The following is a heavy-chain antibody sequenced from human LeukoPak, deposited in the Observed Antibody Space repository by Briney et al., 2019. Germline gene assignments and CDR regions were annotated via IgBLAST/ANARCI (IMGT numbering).Heavy chain of an antibody. D-gene: IGHD3-10*02. Sequence: QPGGSLRLSCVASGFTFSNYWIHWVRQAPGKGLVWVSRTNNDGSSTTYADFVKGRFTSSRDNAKNTLYLQMDSLRAEDTALYYCTRSVFPYYFDCWGQGTLVTVSS. V-gene: IGHV3-74*01. CDR2: TNNDGSST. CDR3: TRSVFPYYFDC. CDR1: GFTFSNYW. J-gene: IGHJ4*02.